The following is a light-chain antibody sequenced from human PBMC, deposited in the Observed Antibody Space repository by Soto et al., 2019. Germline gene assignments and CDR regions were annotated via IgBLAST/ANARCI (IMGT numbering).Light chain of an antibody. CDR1: QSFLYSSNNKNY. CDR2: WAS. J-gene: IGKJ5*01. CDR3: QQYYSTPIT. V-gene: IGKV4-1*01. Sequence: IVITQSPDSLSLSLCGRATINCKSIQSFLYSSNNKNYLAWYQQKPGQPPKLLIYWASTRESGVPDRFSGSGSGTDFTLTISSLQAEDVAVYYCQQYYSTPITFGQGTRLEIK.